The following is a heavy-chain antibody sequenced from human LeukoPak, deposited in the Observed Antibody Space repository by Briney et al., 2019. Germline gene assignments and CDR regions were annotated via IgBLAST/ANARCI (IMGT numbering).Heavy chain of an antibody. CDR1: GGSISSGSYY. V-gene: IGHV4-61*02. Sequence: SETLSLTCTVSGGSISSGSYYWSWIRQPAGKGLEWIGRIYTSGSTNYNPSLKSRVTISVDTSKNQFSLKLSSVTAADTAVYYCARDAITMIVGGAFDIGGQGTMVTVSS. D-gene: IGHD3-22*01. J-gene: IGHJ3*02. CDR2: IYTSGST. CDR3: ARDAITMIVGGAFDI.